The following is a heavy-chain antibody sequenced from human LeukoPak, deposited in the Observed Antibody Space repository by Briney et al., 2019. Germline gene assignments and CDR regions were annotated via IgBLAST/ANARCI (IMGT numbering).Heavy chain of an antibody. V-gene: IGHV3-30*02. CDR1: GFTFRSYG. D-gene: IGHD3/OR15-3a*01. Sequence: PGGSLRLSCAASGFTFRSYGLHWVRQVQGKGLEWVAFIRSDGNSKNYADSVKGRFSISRDNSKSTLYLQMNTLTTEDTAVYYCAKDDFPGVLRFLDWPAGRKPQDYYYYYMDVWGKGTTVTVSS. CDR2: IRSDGNSK. J-gene: IGHJ6*03. CDR3: AKDDFPGVLRFLDWPAGRKPQDYYYYYMDV.